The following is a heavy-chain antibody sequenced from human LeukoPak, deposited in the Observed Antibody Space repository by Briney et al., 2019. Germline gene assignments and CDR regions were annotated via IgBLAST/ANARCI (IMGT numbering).Heavy chain of an antibody. Sequence: GRSLRLSCAASGFTFVDYAMHWVRQAPGKGLEWVSGISWNSGSIGYADSVKGRFTISRDNAKNSLYLQMNSPRAEDMALYYCAKTSGSYLSSEAFDYWGQGTLVTVSS. CDR2: ISWNSGSI. CDR1: GFTFVDYA. CDR3: AKTSGSYLSSEAFDY. V-gene: IGHV3-9*03. D-gene: IGHD1-26*01. J-gene: IGHJ4*02.